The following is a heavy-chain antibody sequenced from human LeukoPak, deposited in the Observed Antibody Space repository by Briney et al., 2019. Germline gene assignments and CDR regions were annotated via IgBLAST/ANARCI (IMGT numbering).Heavy chain of an antibody. CDR1: GYTFTGYY. D-gene: IGHD4/OR15-4a*01. V-gene: IGHV1-2*06. Sequence: ASVKVSCKASGYTFTGYYIHWVRQAPGQGLEWMGRINPSSGVTTYVQKFQGRVTMTRDTSISTAYMELSRLRSDDTAVYYCATRGGANTLNYWSQGTLVTVSS. CDR3: ATRGGANTLNY. CDR2: INPSSGVT. J-gene: IGHJ4*02.